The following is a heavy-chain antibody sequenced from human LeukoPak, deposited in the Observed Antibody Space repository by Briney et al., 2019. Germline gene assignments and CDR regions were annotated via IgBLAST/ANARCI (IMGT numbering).Heavy chain of an antibody. CDR2: IYYSGST. D-gene: IGHD3-3*01. CDR3: ARDRPAFYRYYGMDV. CDR1: GGSISSYY. J-gene: IGHJ6*02. V-gene: IGHV4-59*01. Sequence: PSETLSLTCTVSGGSISSYYWSWIRQPPGKGLEWIGYIYYSGSTNYNPSLKSRVTISVDTSKNQFSPKLSSVTAADTAVYYCARDRPAFYRYYGMDVWGQGTTVTVSS.